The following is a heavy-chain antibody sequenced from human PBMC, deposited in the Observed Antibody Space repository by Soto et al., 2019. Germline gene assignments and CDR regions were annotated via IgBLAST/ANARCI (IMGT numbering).Heavy chain of an antibody. Sequence: GGSPKVSCSTPWFTFCSHAIGWVPPGPGEGAEWVSAISGSGGSTYYADSVKGRFTISRDNSKNTLYLQMNSLRAEDTAVYYCAKDPNSYYYDSSGYPTYFDYWGQGTLVTVSS. CDR3: AKDPNSYYYDSSGYPTYFDY. CDR1: WFTFCSHA. D-gene: IGHD3-22*01. V-gene: IGHV3-23*01. J-gene: IGHJ4*02. CDR2: ISGSGGST.